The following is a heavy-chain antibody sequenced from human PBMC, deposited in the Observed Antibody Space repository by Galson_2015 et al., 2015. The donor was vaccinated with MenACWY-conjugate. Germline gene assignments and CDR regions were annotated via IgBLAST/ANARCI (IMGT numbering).Heavy chain of an antibody. V-gene: IGHV3-23*01. Sequence: CAASGFSLTTYAMSWVRQVPGKGPEWVSGISGGGGGSTYYADFVKGRFAISKDNSKNTLYLQMNTLRAEDTAVYYCAKEAAVIGAPRFDNWGQGTLVTVSS. CDR3: AKEAAVIGAPRFDN. J-gene: IGHJ4*02. CDR1: GFSLTTYA. D-gene: IGHD4-11*01. CDR2: ISGGGGGST.